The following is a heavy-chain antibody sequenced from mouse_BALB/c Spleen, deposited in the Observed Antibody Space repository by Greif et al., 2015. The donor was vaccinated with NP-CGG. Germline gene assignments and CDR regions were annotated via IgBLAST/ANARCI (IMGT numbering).Heavy chain of an antibody. D-gene: IGHD2-1*01. Sequence: EVKLVESGPELVKPGASMKISCKASGYSFTGYTMNWVKQSHGKNLEWIGLINPYNGGTSYNQKFKGKATLTVDKSSSTAYMELLSLTSEDSAVYYCAREGNGNYDAMDYWGQGTSVTVSS. CDR2: INPYNGGT. J-gene: IGHJ4*01. CDR1: GYSFTGYT. V-gene: IGHV1-18*01. CDR3: AREGNGNYDAMDY.